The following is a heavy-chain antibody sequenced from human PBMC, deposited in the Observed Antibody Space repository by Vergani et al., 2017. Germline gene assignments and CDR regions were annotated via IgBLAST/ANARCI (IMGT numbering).Heavy chain of an antibody. V-gene: IGHV5-51*01. CDR3: ARLGCSSTSCSDYYGMDV. CDR1: GYSFTSYW. CDR2: IYPGDSDT. Sequence: EVQLVQSGAEVKKPGESLKISCKGSGYSFTSYWIGWVRQMPGKGLEWMGIIYPGDSDTRYSPSFQGQVTISADQSISTAYLQWSSLKASDTAMYYCARLGCSSTSCSDYYGMDVWGQGTTVTVSS. J-gene: IGHJ6*02. D-gene: IGHD2-2*01.